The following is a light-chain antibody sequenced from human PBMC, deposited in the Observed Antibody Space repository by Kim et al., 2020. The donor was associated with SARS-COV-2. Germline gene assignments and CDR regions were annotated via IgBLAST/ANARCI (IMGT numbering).Light chain of an antibody. V-gene: IGKV3-20*01. CDR2: AAS. CDR1: QSVNSNS. J-gene: IGKJ4*01. Sequence: SPGEGATLSCRASQSVNSNSLAWYQQKPGQAPRLLIYAASSRATGIPDRFSGSGSGTDFTLTISRLEPEDFALFYCQQYGSSLALTFGGGTKVEI. CDR3: QQYGSSLALT.